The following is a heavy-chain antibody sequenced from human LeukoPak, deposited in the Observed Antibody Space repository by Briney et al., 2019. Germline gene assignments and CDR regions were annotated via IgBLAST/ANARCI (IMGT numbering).Heavy chain of an antibody. D-gene: IGHD6-13*01. J-gene: IGHJ4*02. CDR2: ISYDGSNK. CDR3: AKDLHHTAGTDY. V-gene: IGHV3-30-3*01. CDR1: GFTFSSYA. Sequence: PGRSLRLSCAASGFTFSSYAMHWVRQAPGKGLEWVAVISYDGSNKYYADSVKGRFTISRDNSKNTLYLQMNSLRAEDTAVYYCAKDLHHTAGTDYWGQGTLVTVSS.